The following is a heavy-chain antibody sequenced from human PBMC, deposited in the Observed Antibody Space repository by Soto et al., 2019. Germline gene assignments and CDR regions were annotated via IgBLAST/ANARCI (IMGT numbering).Heavy chain of an antibody. J-gene: IGHJ4*02. CDR1: GFTFSSYA. V-gene: IGHV3-23*01. CDR3: AKDRSYYYDSSGYYERY. D-gene: IGHD3-22*01. Sequence: GGSLRLSCAASGFTFSSYAMSWVRQAPGKGLEWVSAISGSGGSTYYADSVKGRFTISRDNSKNTLYLQMNSLRAEDTAVYYCAKDRSYYYDSSGYYERYWGQGTLVTVSS. CDR2: ISGSGGST.